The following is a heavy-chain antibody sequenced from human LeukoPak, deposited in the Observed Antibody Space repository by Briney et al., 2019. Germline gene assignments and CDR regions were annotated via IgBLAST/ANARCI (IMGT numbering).Heavy chain of an antibody. CDR2: ISGSGYST. D-gene: IGHD6-13*01. CDR1: GFPFSSYA. Sequence: GGSLRLSCAASGFPFSSYAMSWVRQSPGKGLEWVSTISGSGYSTYYADSVKGRFTILSDNSKNTVFLQMNSPRAEDTAVYYCARATFSSSWNLYFDYWGQGTPVTVSS. V-gene: IGHV3-23*01. CDR3: ARATFSSSWNLYFDY. J-gene: IGHJ4*02.